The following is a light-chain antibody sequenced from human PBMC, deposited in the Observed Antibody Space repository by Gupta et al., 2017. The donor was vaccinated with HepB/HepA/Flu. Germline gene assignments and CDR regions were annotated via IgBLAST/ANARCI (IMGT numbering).Light chain of an antibody. V-gene: IGLV6-57*01. CDR3: QSYDSSNAVV. CDR2: EDN. Sequence: NFMLTQPHSVSESPGQTVTISCTGSSGSIASNYVQWYQQRPRRSPTTVIYEDNQRHSGVPDRFSGSIDSSSNAASLTISGLKTEDEADYYCQSYDSSNAVVFGGGTKLTGL. CDR1: SGSIASNY. J-gene: IGLJ2*01.